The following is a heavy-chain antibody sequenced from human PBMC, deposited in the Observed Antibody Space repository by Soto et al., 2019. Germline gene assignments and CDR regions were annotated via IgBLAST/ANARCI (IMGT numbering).Heavy chain of an antibody. Sequence: ASVKVSCKVSGYTLTELSMHWVRQAPGKGLEWMGGFDPEDGETIYAQKFQGRVTMTRNTSISTAYMELSSLRSEDTAVYYCARGVRGYSGYDHQDYYYYMDVWGKGTTVTVSS. CDR2: FDPEDGET. CDR1: GYTLTELS. CDR3: ARGVRGYSGYDHQDYYYYMDV. J-gene: IGHJ6*03. V-gene: IGHV1-24*01. D-gene: IGHD5-12*01.